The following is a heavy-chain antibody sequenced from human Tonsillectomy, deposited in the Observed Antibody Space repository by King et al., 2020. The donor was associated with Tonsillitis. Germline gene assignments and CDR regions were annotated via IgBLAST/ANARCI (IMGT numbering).Heavy chain of an antibody. V-gene: IGHV4-39*01. CDR3: ARHGHTETTALDI. CDR1: GGSISSSSYY. CDR2: IYYSGTT. D-gene: IGHD4-17*01. Sequence: QLQESGPGLVKPSETLSLTCTVYGGSISSSSYYWGWIRQPPGKGLEWIGSIYYSGTTYYNPSLKSRVTISVDTSKNQFSLKLRSVTAAYTAVYYWARHGHTETTALDIWGKGTIVTVSS. J-gene: IGHJ3*02.